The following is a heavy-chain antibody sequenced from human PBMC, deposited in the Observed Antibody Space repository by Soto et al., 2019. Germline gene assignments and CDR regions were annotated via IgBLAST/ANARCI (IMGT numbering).Heavy chain of an antibody. D-gene: IGHD3-22*01. V-gene: IGHV3-7*03. CDR1: GFTFSSYW. CDR2: IKQDGSEK. J-gene: IGHJ4*02. Sequence: EVQLVESGGGLVQPGGSLRLSCAASGFTFSSYWMSWVRQAPGKGLEWVANIKQDGSEKYYVDSVKGRFTISRDNAKNSLYLQMNSLRAEDTAVYYCARDRLKYYYDSSGYYPLFDYWGQGTLVTVSS. CDR3: ARDRLKYYYDSSGYYPLFDY.